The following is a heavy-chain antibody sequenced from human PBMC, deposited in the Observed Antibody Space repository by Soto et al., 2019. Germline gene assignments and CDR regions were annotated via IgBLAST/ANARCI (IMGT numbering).Heavy chain of an antibody. CDR3: VRDGTKTLRDWFDP. CDR2: IYATGTT. J-gene: IGHJ5*02. V-gene: IGHV4-4*07. Sequence: KTSETLSLTCTVSGASISGFYWSWIRKYAGKGLEWIGRIYATGTTDYNPSLKSRVMMSVDTSKKQFSLKLRSVTAADTAVYYCVRDGTKTLRDWFDPWGQGMSVTVSS. CDR1: GASISGFY. D-gene: IGHD1-1*01.